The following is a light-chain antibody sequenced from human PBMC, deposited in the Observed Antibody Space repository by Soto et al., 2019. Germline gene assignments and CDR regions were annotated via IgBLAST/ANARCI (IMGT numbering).Light chain of an antibody. V-gene: IGLV2-14*01. J-gene: IGLJ2*01. CDR2: DVT. Sequence: QSALTQPASVSGSPGQSITISCTGTSSDVGGYNYVSWYQQHPDKAPKLMIYDVTNRPSGVSNRFSGSKSGNTASLTISGLQAEDEADSYCSSYTSSSTLVVFGGGPKLTVL. CDR1: SSDVGGYNY. CDR3: SSYTSSSTLVV.